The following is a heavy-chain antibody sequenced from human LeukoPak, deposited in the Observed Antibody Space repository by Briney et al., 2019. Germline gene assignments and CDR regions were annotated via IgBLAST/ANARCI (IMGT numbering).Heavy chain of an antibody. CDR3: ARVVPRGYYYYYYMDV. J-gene: IGHJ6*03. V-gene: IGHV3-21*01. D-gene: IGHD3-10*01. Sequence: GGSLRLSCAASGCTFSTYNMNWVRQAPGKGLEWVSSISSSSSYIYYADSVKGRFTISRDNAKNSLYLQMNSLRAEDTAVYYCARVVPRGYYYYYYMDVWGKGTTVTVSS. CDR2: ISSSSSYI. CDR1: GCTFSTYN.